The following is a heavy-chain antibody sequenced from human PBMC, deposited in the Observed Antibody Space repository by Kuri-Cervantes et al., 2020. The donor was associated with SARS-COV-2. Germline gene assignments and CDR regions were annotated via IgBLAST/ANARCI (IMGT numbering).Heavy chain of an antibody. D-gene: IGHD6-6*01. CDR1: GGTFSSYA. Sequence: SVKVSCKASGGTFSSYAISWVRQAPGQGLEWMGGIIPIFGTANYAQKFQGRVTITADKSTSTAYMELSSLRSEDTAVYYCARDVSPSSSSDYYYYGMDVWGQGTTVTVSS. J-gene: IGHJ6*02. V-gene: IGHV1-69*06. CDR3: ARDVSPSSSSDYYYYGMDV. CDR2: IIPIFGTA.